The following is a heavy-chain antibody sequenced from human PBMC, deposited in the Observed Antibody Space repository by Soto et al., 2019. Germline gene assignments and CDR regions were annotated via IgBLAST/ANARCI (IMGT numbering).Heavy chain of an antibody. D-gene: IGHD3-16*01. Sequence: QVQLVESGGGVVQPGTSLRLSCVGSGFTFRSYVIHWVRQAPGKGLEWVALTAYDGSNNFYGDSVKGRFTITRDNSRNTVELQMDSLRREDTALYYCARWGTTGGLDVWGHGTLVSVSS. CDR3: ARWGTTGGLDV. CDR1: GFTFRSYV. J-gene: IGHJ4*01. V-gene: IGHV3-33*05. CDR2: TAYDGSNN.